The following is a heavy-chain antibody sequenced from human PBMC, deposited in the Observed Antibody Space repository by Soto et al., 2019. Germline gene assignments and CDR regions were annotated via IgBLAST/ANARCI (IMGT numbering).Heavy chain of an antibody. CDR3: ARAPSIYSSSSEYYYYGMDV. D-gene: IGHD6-13*01. J-gene: IGHJ6*02. Sequence: PGGSLRLSCAASGFDFSSYSMNWVRQAPGKGLEWVSSINEDSSYIYYAHSLRGRFTISRDNAKNQFSLKLSSVTAADTAVYYCARAPSIYSSSSEYYYYGMDVWGQGTTVTVSS. V-gene: IGHV3-21*01. CDR1: GFDFSSYS. CDR2: INEDSSYI.